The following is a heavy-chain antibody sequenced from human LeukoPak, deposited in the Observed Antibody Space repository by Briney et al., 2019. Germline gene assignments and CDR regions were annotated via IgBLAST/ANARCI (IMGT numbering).Heavy chain of an antibody. CDR2: ISTSGGSS. CDR3: AIMHPYYDGSGYWVQ. J-gene: IGHJ4*02. D-gene: IGHD3-22*01. V-gene: IGHV3-23*01. CDR1: GFTFSSYA. Sequence: GGSLRLSCAASGFTFSSYAMSWVRQAPGKGLEWVSGISTSGGSSSYADSVKGRFTISRDNPRNTLYMQMNSLRAEDTALYYCAIMHPYYDGSGYWVQWGQETLVTVSS.